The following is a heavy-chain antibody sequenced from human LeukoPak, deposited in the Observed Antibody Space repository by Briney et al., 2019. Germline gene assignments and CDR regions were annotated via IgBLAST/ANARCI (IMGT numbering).Heavy chain of an antibody. CDR1: GFTFSSYG. Sequence: PGRALRRSCAASGFTFSSYGMHWVRQAPGKGLEWGAVISYDGSNKYYADSVKGRFTISRDNSKNTLYLQMNSLRAEDTAVYYCAKDLVVGYGSGSYSSYYYGMDVWGQGTTVTVSS. CDR2: ISYDGSNK. V-gene: IGHV3-30*18. D-gene: IGHD3-10*01. J-gene: IGHJ6*02. CDR3: AKDLVVGYGSGSYSSYYYGMDV.